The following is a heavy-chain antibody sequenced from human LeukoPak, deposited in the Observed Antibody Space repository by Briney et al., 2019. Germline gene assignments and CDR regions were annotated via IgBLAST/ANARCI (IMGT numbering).Heavy chain of an antibody. CDR2: INSDGSTT. J-gene: IGHJ4*02. D-gene: IGHD5-18*01. CDR3: AREWIRGDY. CDR1: GFTFSSYW. V-gene: IGHV3-74*01. Sequence: GGSLRLSCAASGFTFSSYWMHWVRQAPGKGLVWVSRINSDGSTTTYADSVKGRFTISKDNAKNTLYLQMNSLRAEDTAVYYCAREWIRGDYWGQGTLVTVSS.